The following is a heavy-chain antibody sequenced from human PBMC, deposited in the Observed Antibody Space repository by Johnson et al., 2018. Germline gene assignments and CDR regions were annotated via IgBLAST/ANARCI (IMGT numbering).Heavy chain of an antibody. D-gene: IGHD5-12*01. CDR1: GFTFTSSA. CDR2: IVVGSGNT. CDR3: AAVGSRGYSGYVLDAFDI. Sequence: QLVQSGPEVKKPGTSVKVSCKASGFTFTSSAVQWVRQARGQRLEWIGWIVVGSGNTNYAQKFQERVTITRDMSTSTAYMELSSLRSEDTAVYYCAAVGSRGYSGYVLDAFDIWGQGTMVTVSS. V-gene: IGHV1-58*01. J-gene: IGHJ3*02.